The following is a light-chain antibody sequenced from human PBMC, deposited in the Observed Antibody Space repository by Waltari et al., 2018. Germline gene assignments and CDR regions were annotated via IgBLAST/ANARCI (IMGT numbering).Light chain of an antibody. J-gene: IGKJ1*01. V-gene: IGKV3-20*01. CDR3: QQYGSLPWT. CDR2: GAS. CDR1: ESVPSGY. Sequence: EIILTQSPGTLSLSPGDRATLFCRASESVPSGYLAWYQQRPGQAPRLLIFGASSGAPGVPDRFTGSESGTDFTLTISRLEPEDFAVYYCQQYGSLPWTFGQGTKVEIK.